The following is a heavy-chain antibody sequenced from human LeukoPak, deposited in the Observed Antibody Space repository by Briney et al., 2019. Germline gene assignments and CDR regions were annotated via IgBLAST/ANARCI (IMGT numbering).Heavy chain of an antibody. CDR3: ATTGFHIVVVTAQGLEVENA. J-gene: IGHJ5*02. CDR1: GFTFSSYA. Sequence: GVSVRLSCAASGFTFSSYAMSWVRQAPGKGLEWVSAITCQWGHTYYADSVKGRFTISRDNSKNTLYLQMNSLRAEDTAVYYCATTGFHIVVVTAQGLEVENAWGQGTLVTVSA. D-gene: IGHD2-21*02. V-gene: IGHV3-23*01. CDR2: ITCQWGHT.